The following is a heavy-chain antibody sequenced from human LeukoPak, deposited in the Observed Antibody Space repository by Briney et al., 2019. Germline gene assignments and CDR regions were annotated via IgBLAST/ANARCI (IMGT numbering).Heavy chain of an antibody. D-gene: IGHD3-3*01. CDR3: ARDFLEWLSRKDAFDI. CDR2: IYYTGST. Sequence: SETLSLTCTVSGGSISSYYWSWIRQPPGKGLEWIGYIYYTGSTNYNPSLKSRVTISVDTSKNQFSLRLSSVTAADTAIYYCARDFLEWLSRKDAFDIWGQGTMVTVSS. V-gene: IGHV4-59*01. CDR1: GGSISSYY. J-gene: IGHJ3*02.